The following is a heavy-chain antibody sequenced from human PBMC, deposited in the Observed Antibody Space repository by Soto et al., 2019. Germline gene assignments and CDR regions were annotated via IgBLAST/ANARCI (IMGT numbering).Heavy chain of an antibody. Sequence: EMHLVDSGGGLVKPGGSLRLSCAASGFTFSHAWMSWVRQAPGKGLEWVGRIKSKADGETKDYGAPVRGRFTISRDDSQDILYLHMNSLRIEDTAVDYCCVIKRRDQYSTSGYWFDPWGPGTLVTVSS. V-gene: IGHV3-15*01. CDR2: IKSKADGETK. CDR3: CVIKRRDQYSTSGYWFDP. D-gene: IGHD4-4*01. J-gene: IGHJ5*02. CDR1: GFTFSHAW.